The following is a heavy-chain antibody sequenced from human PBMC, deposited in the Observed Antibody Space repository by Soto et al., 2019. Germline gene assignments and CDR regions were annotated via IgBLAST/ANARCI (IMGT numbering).Heavy chain of an antibody. Sequence: PSQTLSLTCAISGYSVSSNSAAWNWIRESPSRGLEWLGRTYDRAKWYNDYAVSVESRITLNPAPSNNQFSLQLNSVTPEDTAIYYCARGLNYFALGGPSYDMDVWGQGTTVTVSS. D-gene: IGHD3-10*01. V-gene: IGHV6-1*01. CDR3: ARGLNYFALGGPSYDMDV. CDR2: TYDRAKWYN. J-gene: IGHJ6*02. CDR1: GYSVSSNSAA.